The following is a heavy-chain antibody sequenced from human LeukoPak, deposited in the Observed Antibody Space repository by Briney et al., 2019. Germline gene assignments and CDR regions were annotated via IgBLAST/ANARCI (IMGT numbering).Heavy chain of an antibody. V-gene: IGHV4-34*01. J-gene: IGHJ5*02. Sequence: SETLSLTCTVSGGSFTSYYWSWIRQPPGKGLEWIGEINHSGSTNYNPSLKSRVTISVDTSKNQFSLKLSSVTAADTAVYYCARGRRRYQLLHHNWFDPWGQGTLVTVSS. D-gene: IGHD2-2*02. CDR1: GGSFTSYY. CDR3: ARGRRRYQLLHHNWFDP. CDR2: INHSGST.